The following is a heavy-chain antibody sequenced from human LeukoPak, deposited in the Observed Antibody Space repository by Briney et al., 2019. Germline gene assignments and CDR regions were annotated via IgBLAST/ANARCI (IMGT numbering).Heavy chain of an antibody. Sequence: SETPSLTCTVSGGSVSSGSYYWSWIRQPPGKGLEWIGYIYYSGSTNYNPSLKSRVTISVDTSKNQFSLKLSSVTAADTAVYYCASSYGYVGYWGQGTLVTVSS. D-gene: IGHD5-18*01. J-gene: IGHJ4*02. V-gene: IGHV4-61*01. CDR2: IYYSGST. CDR1: GGSVSSGSYY. CDR3: ASSYGYVGY.